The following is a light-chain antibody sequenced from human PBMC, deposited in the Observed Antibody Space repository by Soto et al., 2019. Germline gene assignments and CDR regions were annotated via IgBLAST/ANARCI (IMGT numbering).Light chain of an antibody. J-gene: IGKJ2*01. V-gene: IGKV3-20*01. CDR1: QSVRSNY. Sequence: EIVLTQSPGTLSSSLGERATLSCRASQSVRSNYLAWYQQKPDQAPRLLNYGASSRATGIPDRFSGSGSGTEFTLTISRLEPEDFAVYFCQQYGSSPYTFGQGTKLEIK. CDR3: QQYGSSPYT. CDR2: GAS.